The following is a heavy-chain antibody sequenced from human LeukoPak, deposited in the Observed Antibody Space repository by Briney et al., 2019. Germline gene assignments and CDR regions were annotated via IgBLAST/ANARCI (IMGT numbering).Heavy chain of an antibody. CDR1: GGSFSGYY. D-gene: IGHD3-10*01. Sequence: PSETLSLTCAVYGGSFSGYYWSWIRQPPGKGLEWIGYIYHSGSTYYNPSLKSRVTISVDRSKNQFSLKLSSVTAADTAVYYCARAKITMVRGVIRPNWFDPWGQGTLVTVSS. CDR3: ARAKITMVRGVIRPNWFDP. V-gene: IGHV4-34*01. J-gene: IGHJ5*02. CDR2: IYHSGST.